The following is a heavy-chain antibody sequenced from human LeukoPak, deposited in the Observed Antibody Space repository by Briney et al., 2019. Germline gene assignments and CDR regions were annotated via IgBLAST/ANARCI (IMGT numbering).Heavy chain of an antibody. V-gene: IGHV3-7*01. CDR2: INKDGSEV. D-gene: IGHD1-26*01. CDR1: GFIFSSYW. CDR3: VRDLSLTSGSN. J-gene: IGHJ4*02. Sequence: RGSLRLSCAGSGFIFSSYWMSGVRQAPGKGLEWVANINKDGSEVNYVGSMKGRFTISRDNAKNSLYLQMNSLRVEDTAVYYCVRDLSLTSGSNWGQGTLVTVSS.